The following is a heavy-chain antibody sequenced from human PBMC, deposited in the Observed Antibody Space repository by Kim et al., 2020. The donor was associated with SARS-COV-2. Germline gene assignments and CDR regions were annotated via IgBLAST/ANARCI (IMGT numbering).Heavy chain of an antibody. J-gene: IGHJ3*01. D-gene: IGHD5-12*01. CDR2: ISYDGIKK. CDR1: GFTFNTYG. Sequence: GGSLRLSCAASGFTFNTYGMHWVRQAPGKGLERVATISYDGIKKHYGDSVKGRFTISRDDSKNTVYLQMNSLRPEYTAVYFCVKGGDGYNFAFDVWGRGTMVTVSS. V-gene: IGHV3-30*03. CDR3: VKGGDGYNFAFDV.